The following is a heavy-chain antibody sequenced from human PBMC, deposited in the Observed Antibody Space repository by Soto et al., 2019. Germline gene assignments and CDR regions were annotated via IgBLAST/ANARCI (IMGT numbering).Heavy chain of an antibody. V-gene: IGHV3-23*01. CDR2: ISGSGGST. CDR3: AKDLVAAAAVFDY. D-gene: IGHD6-13*01. Sequence: GESLKISCAASGFTFSSYAMSWVRQAPGKGLEWVSAISGSGGSTYYADSVKGRFTISRDNSKNTLYLQMNSLRAEDTAVYYCAKDLVAAAAVFDYWGQGTLVTVSS. J-gene: IGHJ4*02. CDR1: GFTFSSYA.